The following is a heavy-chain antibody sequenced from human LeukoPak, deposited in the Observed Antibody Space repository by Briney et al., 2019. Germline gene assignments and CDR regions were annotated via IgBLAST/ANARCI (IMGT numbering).Heavy chain of an antibody. D-gene: IGHD3-22*01. CDR3: ARVRAAYYYDSSYKGYFDY. V-gene: IGHV1-18*01. CDR1: GYTFTSYG. Sequence: ASVKVSCKASGYTFTSYGISWVRQAPGQGLEWMGWISVYNGNTNYAQKLQGRVTMTTDTSTSTAYMELRSLRSDHTAVYYCARVRAAYYYDSSYKGYFDYWGQGTLVTVSS. CDR2: ISVYNGNT. J-gene: IGHJ4*02.